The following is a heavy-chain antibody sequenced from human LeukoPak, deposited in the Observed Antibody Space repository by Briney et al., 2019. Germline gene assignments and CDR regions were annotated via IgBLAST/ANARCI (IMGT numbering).Heavy chain of an antibody. J-gene: IGHJ3*02. V-gene: IGHV1-18*01. CDR2: ISAYNGNT. CDR3: ARIILGYCSGGSCYYPDDAFDI. D-gene: IGHD2-15*01. Sequence: ASVKVSCKASGYTFTSYGISWVRQAPGQGLEWMGWISAYNGNTNYAQKFQGRVTMTRDTSISTAYMELSRLRSDDTAVYYCARIILGYCSGGSCYYPDDAFDIWGQGTMVTVSS. CDR1: GYTFTSYG.